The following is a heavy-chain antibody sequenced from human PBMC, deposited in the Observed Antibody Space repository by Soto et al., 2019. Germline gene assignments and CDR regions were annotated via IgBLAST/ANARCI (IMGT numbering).Heavy chain of an antibody. CDR3: ARDIEPPGLFFDY. Sequence: GGSLRLSCAASGFTFSSYWMSWVRQAPGKGLEWVSGISWSGNDLDYGDSVKGRFTISRDNAKSSLYPQMNSLRAEDTAVYYCARDIEPPGLFFDYWGQGTLVTVSS. CDR1: GFTFSSYW. CDR2: ISWSGNDL. V-gene: IGHV3-21*04. D-gene: IGHD6-13*01. J-gene: IGHJ4*02.